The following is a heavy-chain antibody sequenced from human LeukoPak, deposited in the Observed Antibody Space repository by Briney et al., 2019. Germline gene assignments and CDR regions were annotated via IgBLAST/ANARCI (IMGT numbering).Heavy chain of an antibody. J-gene: IGHJ6*03. CDR2: IREDGSEK. V-gene: IGHV3-7*01. CDR3: ARLNYDFWSGVWEGYYMDV. Sequence: PGGSLRLSCAASGFTFSSYWMTWVRQAPGKGLEWVANIREDGSEKYYVDSVKGRFTVSRDIAKNSLYLQVNSLRAEDTAVYYCARLNYDFWSGVWEGYYMDVWGKGTTVTVSS. CDR1: GFTFSSYW. D-gene: IGHD3-3*01.